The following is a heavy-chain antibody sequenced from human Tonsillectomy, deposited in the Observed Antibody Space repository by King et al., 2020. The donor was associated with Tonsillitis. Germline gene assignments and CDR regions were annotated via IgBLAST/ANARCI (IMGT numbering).Heavy chain of an antibody. CDR1: GVSFSGYY. J-gene: IGHJ5*02. CDR2: INHSGST. D-gene: IGHD2-15*01. Sequence: VQLQQWGAGLLKPSETLSLTCAVYGVSFSGYYWSWIRQPPGKGLEWIGEINHSGSTNYNPSLKSRVTISVDTSKNQFSLTLSSVTAADTAVYYCARGEDIVVVVAATGWFDPWGQGTLVTVSS. CDR3: ARGEDIVVVVAATGWFDP. V-gene: IGHV4-34*01.